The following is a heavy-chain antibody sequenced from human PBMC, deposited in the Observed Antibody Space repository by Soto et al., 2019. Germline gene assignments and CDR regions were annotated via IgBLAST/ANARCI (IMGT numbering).Heavy chain of an antibody. J-gene: IGHJ5*02. CDR2: ISGSGGST. V-gene: IGHV3-23*01. CDR1: GFNFSSYA. Sequence: PGGSLRLSCAASGFNFSSYAMSWVRQAPGKGREGFSAISGSGGSTSYADSVKGRFTISRDNSKNTLYLQMTTLSAADTAVYYCARAQSPGGYSNSDPWGQGTLVTVSS. CDR3: ARAQSPGGYSNSDP. D-gene: IGHD4-4*01.